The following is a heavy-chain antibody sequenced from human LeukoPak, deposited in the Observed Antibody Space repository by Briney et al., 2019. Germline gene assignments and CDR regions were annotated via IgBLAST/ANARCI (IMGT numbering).Heavy chain of an antibody. CDR2: TRDYNGDT. Sequence: ASVKVSCKASGYTFSRSGINWVRQAPGQGLEWMGWTRDYNGDTKYAQKIQGRVTMTTDPSTSTAYMELRSLSSDDTDVYYCARGADFWSGFSYWGHGTLVTVSS. CDR1: GYTFSRSG. D-gene: IGHD3-3*01. CDR3: ARGADFWSGFSY. J-gene: IGHJ4*01. V-gene: IGHV1-18*01.